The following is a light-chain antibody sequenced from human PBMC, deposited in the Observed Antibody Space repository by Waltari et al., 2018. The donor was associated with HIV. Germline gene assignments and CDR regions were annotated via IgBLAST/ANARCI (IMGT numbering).Light chain of an antibody. CDR2: QDG. V-gene: IGLV3-1*01. CDR1: HLGDKY. CDR3: QAWDSSTWM. J-gene: IGLJ3*02. Sequence: SYELTQPPSVSVSPGQTARITCSGDHLGDKYACWYQQKPGQSPVLVIYQDGKRPAGFPERFSGSNSGNTATLIISGTQAMDEADYYCQAWDSSTWMFGGGTKLTVL.